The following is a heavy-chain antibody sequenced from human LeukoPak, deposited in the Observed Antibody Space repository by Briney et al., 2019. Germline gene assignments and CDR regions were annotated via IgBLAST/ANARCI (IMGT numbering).Heavy chain of an antibody. J-gene: IGHJ5*02. V-gene: IGHV4-4*07. CDR3: ARGRAIVVVPAAMRDNWFDP. Sequence: PSETLSLTCTVSGGSISSNYLNWIRQPAGKGLEWIGRIFTSGNTDYNPSLKTRVTMSIDTSKNQFSLKLSSVTAADTAVYYCARGRAIVVVPAAMRDNWFDPWGQGALVTVSS. CDR1: GGSISSNY. CDR2: IFTSGNT. D-gene: IGHD2-2*01.